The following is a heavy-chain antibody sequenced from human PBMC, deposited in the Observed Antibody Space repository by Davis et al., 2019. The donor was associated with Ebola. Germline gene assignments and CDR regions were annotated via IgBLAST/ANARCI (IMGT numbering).Heavy chain of an antibody. V-gene: IGHV4-34*01. CDR1: GGSFSDYF. Sequence: SETLSLTCAVYGGSFSDYFWSWIRQAPGKGLEWIGEISHSGDTNYNPSFKSRVTISVDSSKSQFSLKLSSVTAADTAVYYCATRPRSETYYGVFDYWGQGTLVTVSS. J-gene: IGHJ4*02. D-gene: IGHD3-10*01. CDR2: ISHSGDT. CDR3: ATRPRSETYYGVFDY.